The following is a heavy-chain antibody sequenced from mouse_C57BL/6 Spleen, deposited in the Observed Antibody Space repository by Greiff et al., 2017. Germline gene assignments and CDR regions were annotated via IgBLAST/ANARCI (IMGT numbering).Heavy chain of an antibody. CDR1: GFNIKDYY. CDR2: IDPEDGEP. Sequence: VQLQQSGAELVKPWASVTLSCTASGFNIKDYYMHWVKQRTAPGLEWIGRIDPEDGEPKYAPKFQGKATITADTSSNTAYLQLSSLTSEDTAVYYCARAYDSTQYYFDFWGKGTTLTVSS. D-gene: IGHD2-5*01. CDR3: ARAYDSTQYYFDF. V-gene: IGHV14-2*01. J-gene: IGHJ2*01.